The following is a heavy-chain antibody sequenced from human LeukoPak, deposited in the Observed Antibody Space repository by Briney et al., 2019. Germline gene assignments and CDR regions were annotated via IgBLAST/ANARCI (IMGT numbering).Heavy chain of an antibody. CDR2: IYYSGST. D-gene: IGHD4-17*01. J-gene: IGHJ4*02. Sequence: PSETLSLTCAVSGVSIISGGYYWSWLRQHPGKGLEWIGFIYYSGSTYYNPSLKSRATISVDTSKNQFSLKLSSVTAADTAVYYCARDNGDYPGIFDSWGQGTLVTVSS. CDR1: GVSIISGGYY. CDR3: ARDNGDYPGIFDS. V-gene: IGHV4-31*11.